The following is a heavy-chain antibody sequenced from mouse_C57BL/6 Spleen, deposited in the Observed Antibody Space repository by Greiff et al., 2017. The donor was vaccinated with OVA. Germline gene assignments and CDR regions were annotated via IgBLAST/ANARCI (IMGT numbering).Heavy chain of an antibody. D-gene: IGHD1-1*01. CDR1: GYTFTSYW. CDR3: ARGTTVVATDYAMDY. V-gene: IGHV1-52*01. J-gene: IGHJ4*01. CDR2: IDPSDSET. Sequence: VQLLQPGAELVRPGSSVKLSCKASGYTFTSYWMHWVKQRPIQGLEWIGNIDPSDSETHYNQKFKDKATLTVDKSSSTAYMQLSSLTSEDSAVYYCARGTTVVATDYAMDYWGQGTSVTVSS.